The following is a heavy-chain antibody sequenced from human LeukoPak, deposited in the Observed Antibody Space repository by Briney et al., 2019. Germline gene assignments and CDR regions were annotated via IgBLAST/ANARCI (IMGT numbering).Heavy chain of an antibody. V-gene: IGHV1-69*04. CDR1: GGTFSSYA. D-gene: IGHD3-22*01. CDR3: ARVPTYDSSGYYYDY. J-gene: IGHJ4*02. CDR2: IIPIFGIA. Sequence: SVKVSCKASGGTFSSYAISWVRQAPGQGLEWMGRIIPIFGIANYAQKFQGRITITADKSTSTAYMELSSLRSEDTAVYYCARVPTYDSSGYYYDYWGQGTLVTVSS.